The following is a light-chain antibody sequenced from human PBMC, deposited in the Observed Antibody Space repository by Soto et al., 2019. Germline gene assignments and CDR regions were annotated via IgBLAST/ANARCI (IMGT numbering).Light chain of an antibody. CDR3: QQYGASPLT. CDR2: DAS. Sequence: EIVLTQSPAFLSLSPGERATLSCGASEIVSSSYLAWYQQKPGLAPRLLIYDASSRATGIPDRFSGRGSGTDFTLTISSLEPEDCAVYFCQQYGASPLTFGGGTKLEIK. J-gene: IGKJ4*01. V-gene: IGKV3D-20*01. CDR1: EIVSSSY.